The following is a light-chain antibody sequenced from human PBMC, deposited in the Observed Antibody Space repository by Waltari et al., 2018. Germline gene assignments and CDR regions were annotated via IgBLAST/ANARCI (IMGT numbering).Light chain of an antibody. V-gene: IGLV3-25*03. J-gene: IGLJ3*02. CDR2: KDT. CDR1: ALPTQY. CDR3: QSADISSSYRV. Sequence: SHDLTQPPSVSVPPGQPARITCSGDALPTQYAYWFQKKPGQAPVLVIYKDTERPSGIPERFSGSSSGTTVTLTISGVQADDEADYYCQSADISSSYRVFGGGTKLSVL.